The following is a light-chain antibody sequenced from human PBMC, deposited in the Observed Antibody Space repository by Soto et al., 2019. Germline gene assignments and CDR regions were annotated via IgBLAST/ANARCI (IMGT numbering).Light chain of an antibody. CDR3: QSYAINLRGLV. J-gene: IGLJ2*01. V-gene: IGLV1-40*01. CDR2: GDS. Sequence: QAVVTQPPSLSGAPGQRVTLSCTGSSSNIGTPYDVHGYQQLPGKAPTLLIYGDSSRPSGVSERFSGSKSGTSASLAITGLRHEDEADYYCQSYAINLRGLVFGGGPTLTVL. CDR1: SSNIGTPYD.